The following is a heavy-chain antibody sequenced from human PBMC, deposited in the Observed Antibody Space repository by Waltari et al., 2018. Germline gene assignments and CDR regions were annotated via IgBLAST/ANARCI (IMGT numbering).Heavy chain of an antibody. D-gene: IGHD6-13*01. CDR3: ARDLGRAAAGTFDH. CDR1: GFTFRGKA. V-gene: IGHV3-33*01. J-gene: IGHJ4*02. Sequence: QVQLVESGGGVVQPGRSLRLRCAASGFTFRGKAMPWVRQAPGKGLEWVAVMWYDGSNKYYADSVKGRFTISRDNSKNTLYLQMNSLRAEDTAVYYCARDLGRAAAGTFDHWGQGTLVTVSS. CDR2: MWYDGSNK.